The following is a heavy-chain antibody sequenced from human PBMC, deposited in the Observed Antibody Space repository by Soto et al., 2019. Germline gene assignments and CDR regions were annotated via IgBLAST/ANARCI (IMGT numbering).Heavy chain of an antibody. CDR3: AKVAGSYYFDY. V-gene: IGHV3-23*01. J-gene: IGHJ4*02. Sequence: EVQLLESGGGLVQPGGSLRLSCAASGFTFSSYVMSWVRQAPGKGLEWVSGISGSGGSTYYADSVKGRFTISRDNSKNPLCLHMNSLRAEDTAVYYCAKVAGSYYFDYWGQGTLVTVSS. CDR2: ISGSGGST. CDR1: GFTFSSYV. D-gene: IGHD6-19*01.